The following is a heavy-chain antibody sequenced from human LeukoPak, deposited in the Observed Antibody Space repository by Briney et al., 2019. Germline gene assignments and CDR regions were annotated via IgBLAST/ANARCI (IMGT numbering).Heavy chain of an antibody. CDR3: AKTAPGYYASGSGLDV. J-gene: IGHJ6*04. Sequence: ASVKVSCKASGYTFTNYYMDWVRQAPGQGLEWMGIINPSGGSTSYAQKFQGRVTMTRDTSTSTVYMELSSLRSEDTAVYYCAKTAPGYYASGSGLDVWGKGTTVTISS. V-gene: IGHV1-46*01. CDR1: GYTFTNYY. D-gene: IGHD3-10*01. CDR2: INPSGGST.